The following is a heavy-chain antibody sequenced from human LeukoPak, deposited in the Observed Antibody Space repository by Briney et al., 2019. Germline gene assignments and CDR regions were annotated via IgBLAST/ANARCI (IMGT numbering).Heavy chain of an antibody. V-gene: IGHV3-23*01. Sequence: GGSLRLSCAASGFTFSSYAMSWVCQAPGRGLEWVSEISGSGGSTYYADSVQGRFTIARENSKTTLYLQMNSLSAEDTAVYYGAKDSSGWYGYWFDPWGQGTLVTVSS. CDR1: GFTFSSYA. CDR3: AKDSSGWYGYWFDP. J-gene: IGHJ5*02. CDR2: ISGSGGST. D-gene: IGHD6-19*01.